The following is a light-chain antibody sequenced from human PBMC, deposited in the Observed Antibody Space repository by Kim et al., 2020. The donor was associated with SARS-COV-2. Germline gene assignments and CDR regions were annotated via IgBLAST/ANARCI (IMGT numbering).Light chain of an antibody. CDR1: SCNSVGSYD. CDR3: QSYDSGLSGWV. J-gene: IGLJ3*02. Sequence: RATVACTGGSCNSVGSYDVHWYQQLHGAAPNLLIYANTNRPAGGPDRCSGSKTCTSAAPAIAGLQADDEADYYCQSYDSGLSGWVFGGGTKLTVL. V-gene: IGLV1-40*01. CDR2: ANT.